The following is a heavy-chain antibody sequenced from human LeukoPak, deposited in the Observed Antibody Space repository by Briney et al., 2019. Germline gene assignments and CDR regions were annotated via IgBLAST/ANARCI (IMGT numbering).Heavy chain of an antibody. V-gene: IGHV3-48*04. Sequence: QPGGSLRLSCAASGFTFSSYSMNWVRQAPGKGLEWVSYISSSSSTIYYADSVKGRFTISRDNAKNSLYLQMNSLRAEDTAVYYCARGQTLLYWGQGTLVTVSS. CDR2: ISSSSSTI. J-gene: IGHJ4*02. D-gene: IGHD2-15*01. CDR3: ARGQTLLY. CDR1: GFTFSSYS.